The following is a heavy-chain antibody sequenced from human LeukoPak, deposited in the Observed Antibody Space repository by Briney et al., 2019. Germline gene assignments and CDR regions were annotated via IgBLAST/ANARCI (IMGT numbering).Heavy chain of an antibody. CDR2: IYYSGST. CDR3: ARVVGGSGRYYYYYGMDV. V-gene: IGHV4-31*03. Sequence: PSQTLSLTCTVSGGSISSGGYYWSWIRQHPGTGLEWIGYIYYSGSTYYNPSLKSRVTISVDTSKNQFSLKLSSVTAADTAVYYCARVVGGSGRYYYYYGMDVWGQGTTVTVSS. D-gene: IGHD3-16*01. J-gene: IGHJ6*02. CDR1: GGSISSGGYY.